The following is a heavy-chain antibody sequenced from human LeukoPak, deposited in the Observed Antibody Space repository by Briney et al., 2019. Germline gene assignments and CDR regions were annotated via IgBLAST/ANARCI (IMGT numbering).Heavy chain of an antibody. CDR3: AREGVGGGAFDI. J-gene: IGHJ3*02. D-gene: IGHD3-10*01. Sequence: GSLRLSCAASGFSFSSAWMSWVRQAPGKGLEWVGRIKSKTNGGITDYAAPVKGRFTISGDDSKNTLYLQMDSLKTEDTAVYYCAREGVGGGAFDIWGQGTMVTVSA. V-gene: IGHV3-15*01. CDR1: GFSFSSAW. CDR2: IKSKTNGGIT.